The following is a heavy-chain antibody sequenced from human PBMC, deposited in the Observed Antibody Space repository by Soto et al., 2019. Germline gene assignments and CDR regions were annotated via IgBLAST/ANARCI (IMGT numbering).Heavy chain of an antibody. Sequence: GGSLRLSCAASGFTFSSYGMHWVRQAPGKGLEWVAVISYDGSNKYYADSVKGRFTISRDNSKNTLYLQMNSLRAEDTAVYYCAKDGGYGDYSYYYYYGMDVWGQGTTVTVSS. CDR1: GFTFSSYG. V-gene: IGHV3-30*18. CDR2: ISYDGSNK. J-gene: IGHJ6*02. CDR3: AKDGGYGDYSYYYYYGMDV. D-gene: IGHD4-17*01.